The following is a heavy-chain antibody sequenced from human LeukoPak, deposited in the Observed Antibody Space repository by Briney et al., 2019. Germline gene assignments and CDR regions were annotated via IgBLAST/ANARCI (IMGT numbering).Heavy chain of an antibody. V-gene: IGHV4-4*07. CDR3: ARVRRYYYGSGSYYDY. CDR1: GGSISSYY. CDR2: IYTSGST. J-gene: IGHJ4*02. D-gene: IGHD3-10*01. Sequence: SETLSLTCTVSGGSISSYYWSWIRQPAGKGLEWIGRIYTSGSTNYNPSLKSRVTMSVDTSKNQFSPKLSSVTAADTAVYYCARVRRYYYGSGSYYDYWGQGTLVTVSS.